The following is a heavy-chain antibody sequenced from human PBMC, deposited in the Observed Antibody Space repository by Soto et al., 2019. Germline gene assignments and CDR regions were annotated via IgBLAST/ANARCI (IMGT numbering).Heavy chain of an antibody. CDR2: MNPNSGNT. CDR1: GYTFTSYD. D-gene: IGHD3-10*01. V-gene: IGHV1-8*01. CDR3: AITHLRFGEHHY. Sequence: QVQLVQSGAEVKKPGASVKVSCKASGYTFTSYDINWVRQATGQGLEWMGWMNPNSGNTGYAQKFQGGGXXXRXXSISTAYMELSSLRSEDTAVYYCAITHLRFGEHHYWGQGTLVAVSS. J-gene: IGHJ4*02.